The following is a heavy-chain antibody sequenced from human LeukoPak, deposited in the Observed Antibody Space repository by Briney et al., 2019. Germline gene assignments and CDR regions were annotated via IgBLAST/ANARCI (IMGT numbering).Heavy chain of an antibody. V-gene: IGHV3-53*01. CDR1: GFTVSANY. CDR3: AGSSGSSHTFDY. D-gene: IGHD1-26*01. Sequence: GGSLRLSCAASGFTVSANYMSRVRQAPGKGLEWVSVFYSGARTYYADSVKGRFTISRDTSKNTLNLQMNSLRAEDTAVYYCAGSSGSSHTFDYWGQGTLVTVSS. J-gene: IGHJ4*02. CDR2: FYSGART.